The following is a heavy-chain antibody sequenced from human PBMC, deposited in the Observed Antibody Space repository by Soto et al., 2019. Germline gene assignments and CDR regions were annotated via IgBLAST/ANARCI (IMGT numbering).Heavy chain of an antibody. D-gene: IGHD3-16*02. V-gene: IGHV4-39*01. Sequence: ETLSLTCSVSGGYISGSDYYWGWIRQSPGKGLEWIGSIYHTGETYYKSSLKSRISISVDTSKNQFYLQLRSLTAADTAVYYCASKGYRIWGQGTQVTVSS. J-gene: IGHJ1*01. CDR1: GGYISGSDYY. CDR2: IYHTGET. CDR3: ASKGYRI.